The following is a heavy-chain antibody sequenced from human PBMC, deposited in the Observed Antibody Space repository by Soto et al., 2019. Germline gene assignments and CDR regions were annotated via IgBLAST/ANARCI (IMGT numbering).Heavy chain of an antibody. Sequence: GASGQGYSPASPFNFPRYDIQCVGPATGQGFEYLGWMNPNSGNTGYVKKFQGRVTMTRNTLYLQMNSLRVEDTAVYYCATEGGRGYSYGSVWFDPWGQGTLVTVSS. CDR3: ATEGGRGYSYGSVWFDP. D-gene: IGHD5-18*01. J-gene: IGHJ5*02. CDR2: MNPNSGNT. V-gene: IGHV1-8*01. CDR1: PFNFPRYD.